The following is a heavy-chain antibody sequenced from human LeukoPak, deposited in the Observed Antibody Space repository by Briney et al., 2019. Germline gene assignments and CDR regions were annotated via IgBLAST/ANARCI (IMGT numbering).Heavy chain of an antibody. V-gene: IGHV3-30*14. J-gene: IGHJ3*02. Sequence: GGSLRLSCAASGFTFSSYAMSWVRQAPGKGLEWVAVISYDGSNKYYADSVKGRFTISRDNSKNTLYLQMNSLRAEDTATYYCARDPNGDYIGAFDMWGQGTMVTVS. CDR2: ISYDGSNK. D-gene: IGHD4-17*01. CDR3: ARDPNGDYIGAFDM. CDR1: GFTFSSYA.